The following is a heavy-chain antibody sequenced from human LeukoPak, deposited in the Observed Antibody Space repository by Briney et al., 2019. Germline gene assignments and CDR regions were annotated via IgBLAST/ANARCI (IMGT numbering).Heavy chain of an antibody. V-gene: IGHV1-3*01. J-gene: IGHJ5*02. CDR1: GYTFTSYA. D-gene: IGHD3-10*01. Sequence: ASVKVSCKASGYTFTSYAMHWVRQAPGQRLEWMGWINAGNGNTKYSQKFQGRVTITRVTSASTAYMELSSLRSEDTAVYYCARLTMVRGVIGWFDPWGQGTLVTVSS. CDR2: INAGNGNT. CDR3: ARLTMVRGVIGWFDP.